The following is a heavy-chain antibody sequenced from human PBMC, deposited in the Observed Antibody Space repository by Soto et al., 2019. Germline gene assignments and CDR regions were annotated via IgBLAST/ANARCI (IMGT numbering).Heavy chain of an antibody. CDR2: IYYSGST. J-gene: IGHJ4*02. V-gene: IGHV4-39*01. CDR1: GGSISSSSYY. Sequence: PSETLSLTCTVSGGSISSSSYYWGWIRQPPGKGLEWIGSIYYSGSTYYNPSLKSRVTISVDTSKNQFSLKLSSVTAADTAVYYCASLNNGYSGYADDYWGQGTLVTVSS. D-gene: IGHD5-12*01. CDR3: ASLNNGYSGYADDY.